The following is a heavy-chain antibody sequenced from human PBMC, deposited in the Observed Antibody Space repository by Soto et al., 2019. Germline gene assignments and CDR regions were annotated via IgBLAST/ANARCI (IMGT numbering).Heavy chain of an antibody. V-gene: IGHV3-30*18. CDR1: GFTFSSYC. Sequence: PGGSLRLSCAASGFTFSSYCMHWVRQAPGKGLEWVAVISYDGSNKYYADSVKGRFTISRDNSKNTLYLQMNSLRAEDTAVYYCAKEWGAVAGTFDYWGQGTLVTVSS. CDR2: ISYDGSNK. J-gene: IGHJ4*02. CDR3: AKEWGAVAGTFDY. D-gene: IGHD6-19*01.